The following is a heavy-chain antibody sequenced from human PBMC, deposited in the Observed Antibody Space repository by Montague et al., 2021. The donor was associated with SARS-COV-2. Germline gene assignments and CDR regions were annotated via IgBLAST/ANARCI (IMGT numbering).Heavy chain of an antibody. D-gene: IGHD2-15*01. CDR2: TNDSGRT. Sequence: SETLSLTCAVYGASFSGYYWSWIRQPPGSGLEWIGETNDSGRTNYNPSLKCRVTISVDTSKNQFSLRLSSVTAAETAVYYCARGYCSGSGCYYYYGMDVWGQGTTVTVSS. CDR1: GASFSGYY. V-gene: IGHV4-34*01. J-gene: IGHJ6*02. CDR3: ARGYCSGSGCYYYYGMDV.